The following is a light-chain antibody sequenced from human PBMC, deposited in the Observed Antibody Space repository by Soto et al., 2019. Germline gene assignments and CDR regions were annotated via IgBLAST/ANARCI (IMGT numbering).Light chain of an antibody. CDR1: QSVSSN. CDR3: QQYNNWPRIFT. J-gene: IGKJ3*01. Sequence: EIVMTQSPATLSVSPGDTATLSCRANQSVSSNLAWYQQKPGQAPRLLIYGASSRATGIPARFSGSGSGTEFTHTISSLQSEDFAVYYCQQYNNWPRIFTFGPGTKVDIK. CDR2: GAS. V-gene: IGKV3-15*01.